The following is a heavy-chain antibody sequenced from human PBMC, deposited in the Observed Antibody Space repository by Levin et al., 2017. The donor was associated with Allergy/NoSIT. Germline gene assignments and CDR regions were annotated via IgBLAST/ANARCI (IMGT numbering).Heavy chain of an antibody. D-gene: IGHD6-13*01. V-gene: IGHV3-30*18. CDR1: GFSFRSFG. CDR2: ISFDGSDK. Sequence: PGGSLRLSCAASGFSFRSFGMHWVRQAPGKGLEWVAVISFDGSDKYYADSVKGRFTISRDNSKNTLSLQMNSLRAEDTAVYFCAKDTVFGTSSWSLDYWGQGTLVTVSS. CDR3: AKDTVFGTSSWSLDY. J-gene: IGHJ4*02.